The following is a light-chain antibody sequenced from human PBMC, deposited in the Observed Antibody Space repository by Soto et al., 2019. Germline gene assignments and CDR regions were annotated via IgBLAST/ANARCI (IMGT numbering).Light chain of an antibody. Sequence: QSALTQPPSASGSPGQSVAISCTGTSSDVGAYNYVSWYQQHPGTAPKLMIYEVSKRPSGVPDRFSGSKSGNTASLTVSGLQAEDEADYYCSSYADSRGPVFGGGTKLTVL. CDR3: SSYADSRGPV. CDR2: EVS. V-gene: IGLV2-8*01. J-gene: IGLJ2*01. CDR1: SSDVGAYNY.